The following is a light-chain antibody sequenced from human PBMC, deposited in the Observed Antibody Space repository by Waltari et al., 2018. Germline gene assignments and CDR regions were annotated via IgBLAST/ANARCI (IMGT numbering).Light chain of an antibody. J-gene: IGKJ4*01. Sequence: DIVMTQSADSLAVSLGERATINCKSSQSVLYSSNNKNYLAWYQQKPGQPPTLLMYWASTRESGVPDRFTGSGSGTDFTLTISSLQAEDVAVYYCQQYYSIPLTFGGGTTVEIK. V-gene: IGKV4-1*01. CDR2: WAS. CDR3: QQYYSIPLT. CDR1: QSVLYSSNNKNY.